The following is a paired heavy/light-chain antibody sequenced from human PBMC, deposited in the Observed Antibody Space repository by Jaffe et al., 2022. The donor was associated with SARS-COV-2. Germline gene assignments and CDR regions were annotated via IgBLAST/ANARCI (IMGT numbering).Light chain of an antibody. CDR2: GAS. CDR3: QQYASSRGIT. CDR1: QSVDSAY. J-gene: IGKJ5*01. V-gene: IGKV3-20*01. Sequence: ELVLTQSPGTLSLSPGERATLSCRASQSVDSAYLAWYRQKPGQAPRLLIYGASSRVTGTPDRFSGSGSGTDFTLTISRLEPEDFAVYYCQQYASSRGITFGQGTRLEI.
Heavy chain of an antibody. J-gene: IGHJ4*02. D-gene: IGHD2-15*01. Sequence: EVQLVESGGGLLQPGGSLRLSCAASGFTFSSYSMIWVRQAPGKGLEWVSYIDTSSSTVYYADSVKGRFTISRDNAKNSLYLQIHSLRVEDTAVYYCVKHAYASGHYWGQGTLVTVSS. V-gene: IGHV3-48*01. CDR1: GFTFSSYS. CDR2: IDTSSSTV. CDR3: VKHAYASGHY.